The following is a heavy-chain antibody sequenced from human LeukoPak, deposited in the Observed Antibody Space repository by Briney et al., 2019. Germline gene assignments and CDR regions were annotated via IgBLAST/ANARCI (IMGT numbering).Heavy chain of an antibody. J-gene: IGHJ4*02. CDR3: ARFGSGWWYNDY. D-gene: IGHD6-19*01. CDR1: GVSISSYY. CDR2: IHTSGST. V-gene: IGHV4-4*07. Sequence: SETLSLTCTVSGVSISSYYWSWIRQPAGKGLEWIGRIHTSGSTNYNPSLNSRVTISIDTSKNQFSLKLSSVTAADTAVYYCARFGSGWWYNDYWGQGTLVTVSS.